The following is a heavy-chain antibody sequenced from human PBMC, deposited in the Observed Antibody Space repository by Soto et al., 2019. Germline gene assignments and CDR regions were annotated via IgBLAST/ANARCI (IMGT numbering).Heavy chain of an antibody. Sequence: SETLSLTCTVSGVSVSSGSFYWAWIRQPPGKGLEWIGFGSYSGTTNYKPSLKSRVTISVDTSRSQISLKVSSLTAADTAVYYCARGATVTQFDYWGRRTLVTAPQ. D-gene: IGHD4-17*01. V-gene: IGHV4-61*01. J-gene: IGHJ4*02. CDR1: GVSVSSGSFY. CDR2: GSYSGTT. CDR3: ARGATVTQFDY.